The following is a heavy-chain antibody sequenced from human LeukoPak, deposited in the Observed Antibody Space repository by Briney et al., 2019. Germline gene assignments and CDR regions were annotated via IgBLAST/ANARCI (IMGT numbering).Heavy chain of an antibody. CDR2: INSDGSST. V-gene: IGHV3-74*01. CDR3: AREDTRYSGSGNYYYYGMDV. J-gene: IGHJ6*02. CDR1: GFTFRSYW. Sequence: GGSLRLSCAASGFTFRSYWMRWVRQAPGKGLVWVSRINSDGSSTNYADSVKGRFTISRDNAKNMLYLQMNSLRAEDTAVYYCAREDTRYSGSGNYYYYGMDVWGQGTTVTVSS. D-gene: IGHD3-10*01.